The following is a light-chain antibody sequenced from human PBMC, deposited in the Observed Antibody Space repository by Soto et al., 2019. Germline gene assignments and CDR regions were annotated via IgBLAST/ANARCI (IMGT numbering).Light chain of an antibody. V-gene: IGLV1-40*01. CDR3: QYYDSSLSGWV. CDR1: RSNIGAGYD. J-gene: IGLJ3*02. CDR2: GNS. Sequence: SVLTQPPSVSGDPGQRVTISCTGRRSNIGAGYDVHWYQQLPGTAPKLLIYGNSNRPSGVPDRFSGSKSGTSSSLAITGRQAEDEADHYCQYYDSSLSGWVFGGGTQLTVL.